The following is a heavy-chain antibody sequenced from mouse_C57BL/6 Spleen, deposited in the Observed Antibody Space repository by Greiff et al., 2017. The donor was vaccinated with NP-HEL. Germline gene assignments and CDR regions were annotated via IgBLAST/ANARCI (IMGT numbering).Heavy chain of an antibody. CDR1: GFTLSSYT. CDR2: ISGGGGNT. CDR3: ARRGGYDEEAMDY. Sequence: EVKLVESGGGLVKPGGSLKLSCAASGFTLSSYTMSWVRQTPEKRLEWVATISGGGGNTYYPDSVKGRFTISRDNAKNTLYLQMSSLRSEDTALYYCARRGGYDEEAMDYWGQGTSVTVSS. V-gene: IGHV5-9*01. D-gene: IGHD2-2*01. J-gene: IGHJ4*01.